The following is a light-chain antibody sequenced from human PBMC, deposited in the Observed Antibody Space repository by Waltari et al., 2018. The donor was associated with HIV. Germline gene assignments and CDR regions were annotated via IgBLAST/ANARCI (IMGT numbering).Light chain of an antibody. J-gene: IGLJ3*02. V-gene: IGLV3-10*01. CDR2: EDT. CDR1: ALPKKY. Sequence: SYELTQPPSVSVSPGQTARITCSGDALPKKYTYWFRQRSGQAPVLVLSEDTERPSGIPERFSGSSSGTMATLTISGAQVEDEADYYCYSTATSGKGVFGGGTKLTVL. CDR3: YSTATSGKGV.